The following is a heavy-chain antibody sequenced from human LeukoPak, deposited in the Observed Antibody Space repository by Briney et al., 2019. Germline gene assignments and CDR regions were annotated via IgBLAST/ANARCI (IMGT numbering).Heavy chain of an antibody. CDR1: GSSMNLYS. CDR3: ANCGGDCYYNWYFDL. J-gene: IGHJ2*01. Sequence: SETLSLTCSVSGSSMNLYSWNWIRQSPGKGLEWIAYTYYSGTTNYNPSLENRAAISLDLSRHQFSLRLNSVTAADTAVYYCANCGGDCYYNWYFDLWGRGTLVTVSS. V-gene: IGHV4-59*12. CDR2: TYYSGTT. D-gene: IGHD2-21*02.